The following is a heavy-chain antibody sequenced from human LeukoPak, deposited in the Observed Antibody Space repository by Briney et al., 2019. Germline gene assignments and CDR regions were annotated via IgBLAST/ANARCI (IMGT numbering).Heavy chain of an antibody. J-gene: IGHJ4*02. CDR2: IKKDGSEK. CDR1: GFTFSSYW. V-gene: IGHV3-7*03. CDR3: ARHSSGQPFDY. Sequence: GGSLRLSCAASGFTFSSYWMNWVRQAPGNALEWVAYIKKDGSEKYYVDSVKGRFPISRDNAKNSLYLQMNSLRAEDTAVYYCARHSSGQPFDYWGQGTLVTVSS. D-gene: IGHD6-19*01.